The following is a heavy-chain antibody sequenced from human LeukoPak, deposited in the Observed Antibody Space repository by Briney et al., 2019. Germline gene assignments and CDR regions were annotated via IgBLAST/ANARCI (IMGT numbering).Heavy chain of an antibody. CDR2: INPNSGGT. Sequence: ASVKVSCKASGYTFTGYYMHWVRQAPGQGLEWMGLINPNSGGTNYAQKFQGRVTMTRDMSTSTVYMELSSLRSEDTAVYYCARDTHYGDYGGNYYYYYMDVWGKGTTVTVSS. V-gene: IGHV1-2*02. CDR3: ARDTHYGDYGGNYYYYYMDV. CDR1: GYTFTGYY. D-gene: IGHD4-17*01. J-gene: IGHJ6*03.